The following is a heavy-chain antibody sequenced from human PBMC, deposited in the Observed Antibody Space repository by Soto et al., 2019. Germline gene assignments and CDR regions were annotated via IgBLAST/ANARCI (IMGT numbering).Heavy chain of an antibody. Sequence: SETLSLTCTVSGGSVSSGSYYWSWIRQPPGKGLEWIGYIYYSGSTNYNPSLKSRVTISVDTSKNQFSLKLSSVTAADTAVYYCARDRDILTGYYSVGGMDVWGQGTTVTVSS. D-gene: IGHD3-9*01. J-gene: IGHJ6*02. CDR1: GGSVSSGSYY. CDR3: ARDRDILTGYYSVGGMDV. CDR2: IYYSGST. V-gene: IGHV4-61*01.